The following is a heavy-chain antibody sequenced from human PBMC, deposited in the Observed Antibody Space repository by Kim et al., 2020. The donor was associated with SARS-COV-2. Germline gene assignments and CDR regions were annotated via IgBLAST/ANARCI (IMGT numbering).Heavy chain of an antibody. V-gene: IGHV3-33*01. Sequence: GGSLRLSCAASGFTFSSYGMHWVRQAPGKGLEWVAVIWYDGSNKYYADSVKGRFTISRDNSKNTLYLQMNSLRAEDTAVYYCAREVGYCSSCLDYWGQGTLVTVSS. D-gene: IGHD2-2*01. CDR3: AREVGYCSSCLDY. CDR2: IWYDGSNK. CDR1: GFTFSSYG. J-gene: IGHJ4*02.